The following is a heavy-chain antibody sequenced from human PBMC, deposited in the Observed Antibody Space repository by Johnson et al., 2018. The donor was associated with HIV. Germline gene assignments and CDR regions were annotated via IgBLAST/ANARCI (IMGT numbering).Heavy chain of an antibody. CDR1: GFTFSSYD. CDR2: IGTAGDT. CDR3: ANFGVVTYGFDI. J-gene: IGHJ3*02. D-gene: IGHD3-3*01. V-gene: IGHV3-13*01. Sequence: VQLVESGGGVVQPGRSLRLSCAASGFTFSSYDMHWVRQATGKGLEWVSAIGTAGDTYYPGSVKGRFTISRENAKNTLSLQMNSLRAEDTAVYYCANFGVVTYGFDIWGQGTMVTVSS.